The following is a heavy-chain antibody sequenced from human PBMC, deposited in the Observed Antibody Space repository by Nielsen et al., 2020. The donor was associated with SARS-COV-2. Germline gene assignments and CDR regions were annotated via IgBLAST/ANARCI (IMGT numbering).Heavy chain of an antibody. CDR2: ILPVFRTT. V-gene: IGHV1-69*13. Sequence: SVKVSCKASGSTFRNYALSWVRQAPRQGPEWMGGILPVFRTTNYAKKFQGRLTITADESTSTAYMELRGLTSEDTAVYYCARGLPTFGVVIIPYNWLGPWGQGTQVTVSS. J-gene: IGHJ5*02. CDR3: ARGLPTFGVVIIPYNWLGP. CDR1: GSTFRNYA. D-gene: IGHD3-3*01.